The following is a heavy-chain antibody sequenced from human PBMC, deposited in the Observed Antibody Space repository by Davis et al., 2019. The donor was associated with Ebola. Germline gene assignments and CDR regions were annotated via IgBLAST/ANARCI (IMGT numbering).Heavy chain of an antibody. CDR1: GFTFSDYY. V-gene: IGHV3-11*06. D-gene: IGHD2-2*01. CDR3: ARGGSIKQGGAFDI. J-gene: IGHJ3*02. Sequence: GESLKISCAASGFTFSDYYMSWIRQAPGKGLEWVSYISSSSSYTNYADSVKGRFTISRDNAKNSLYLQMNSLRAEDTAVYYCARGGSIKQGGAFDIWGQGTMVTVSS. CDR2: ISSSSSYT.